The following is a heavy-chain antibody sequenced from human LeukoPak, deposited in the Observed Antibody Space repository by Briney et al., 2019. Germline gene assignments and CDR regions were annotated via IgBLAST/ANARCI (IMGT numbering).Heavy chain of an antibody. CDR2: INHSGST. Sequence: SETLSLTCTVSGGSISSSSYYWGWIRQPPGKGLEWIGEINHSGSTNYNPSLKSRVTISVDTSKNQFSLKLSSVTAADTAVYYCARSGQQLDDAFDIWGQGTMVTVSS. D-gene: IGHD6-13*01. CDR3: ARSGQQLDDAFDI. CDR1: GGSISSSSYY. V-gene: IGHV4-39*07. J-gene: IGHJ3*02.